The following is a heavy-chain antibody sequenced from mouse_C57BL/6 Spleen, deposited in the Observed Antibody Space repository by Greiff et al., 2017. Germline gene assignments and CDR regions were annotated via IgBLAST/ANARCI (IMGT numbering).Heavy chain of an antibody. CDR2: IDPETGGT. CDR3: TRMGATVEDFDY. D-gene: IGHD1-1*01. Sequence: QVQLKESGAELVRPGASVTLSCKASGYTFTDYEMHWVKQTPVHGLEWIGAIDPETGGTAYNQKFKGKAILTADKSSSTAYMELRSLTSEDSAVYYCTRMGATVEDFDYWGQGTTLTVSS. J-gene: IGHJ2*01. V-gene: IGHV1-15*01. CDR1: GYTFTDYE.